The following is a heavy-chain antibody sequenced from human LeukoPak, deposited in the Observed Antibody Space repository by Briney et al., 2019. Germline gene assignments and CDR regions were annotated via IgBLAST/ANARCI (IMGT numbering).Heavy chain of an antibody. V-gene: IGHV1-69*04. Sequence: GSSVKVSCKASGGTFISYTSSWVRQAAGQGLDWMGRIILILGIANYAQKFQGRVTITADKSTSTAYMELSSLRSEDTAVYYCARDRSSGSYLSYGMDFWGQGTTVTVSS. D-gene: IGHD3-10*01. J-gene: IGHJ6*02. CDR2: IILILGIA. CDR3: ARDRSSGSYLSYGMDF. CDR1: GGTFISYT.